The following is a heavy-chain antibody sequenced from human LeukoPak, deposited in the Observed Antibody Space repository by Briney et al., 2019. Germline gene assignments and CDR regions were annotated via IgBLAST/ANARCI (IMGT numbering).Heavy chain of an antibody. Sequence: PGGSLRLSCAASGFTVSGNYMNWVRQAPGKGLEWVSSISSSSSYIYYADSVKGRFTISRDNAKNSLYLQMNSLRAEDTAVYYCAREDYDILTGYDPHYYGMDVWGQGTTVTVSS. CDR1: GFTVSGNY. J-gene: IGHJ6*02. CDR2: ISSSSSYI. CDR3: AREDYDILTGYDPHYYGMDV. V-gene: IGHV3-21*01. D-gene: IGHD3-9*01.